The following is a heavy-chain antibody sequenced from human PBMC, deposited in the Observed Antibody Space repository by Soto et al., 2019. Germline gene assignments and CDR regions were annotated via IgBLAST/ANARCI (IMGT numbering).Heavy chain of an antibody. CDR2: IYHSGST. V-gene: IGHV4-59*01. J-gene: IGHJ4*02. Sequence: SETLSLTFAVSGGSISIYYWSWILQPPGKGLEWIGYIYHSGSTNYKHSLKSRVTISVDTSKNQSSLKLTYATAEDTDVYYCDSGSRYYYDSSGYYNYWGQGTLVTVSS. D-gene: IGHD3-22*01. CDR1: GGSISIYY. CDR3: DSGSRYYYDSSGYYNY.